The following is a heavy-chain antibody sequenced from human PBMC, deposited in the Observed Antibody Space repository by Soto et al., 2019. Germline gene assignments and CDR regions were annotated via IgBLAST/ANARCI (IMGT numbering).Heavy chain of an antibody. J-gene: IGHJ3*01. Sequence: EVQLVVSGGGLVKPGGSLRLSCAASGFTFSTYIRHWVRQAPGKGLVWISTISSTSTNIYYADSVKGRFTISRDNPKNSMYLELNSLRAEDMAVYYCARGIVSSSLVTFDVWGKGTLVTVSP. V-gene: IGHV3-21*06. CDR2: ISSTSTNI. D-gene: IGHD1-26*01. CDR1: GFTFSTYI. CDR3: ARGIVSSSLVTFDV.